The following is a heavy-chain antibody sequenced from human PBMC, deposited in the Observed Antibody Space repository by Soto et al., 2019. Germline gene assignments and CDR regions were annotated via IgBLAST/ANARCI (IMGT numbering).Heavy chain of an antibody. CDR1: GFIVSSNY. V-gene: IGHV3-53*04. CDR2: MYSGGTT. CDR3: ARVAGDDPLDI. Sequence: EVQLVESGGGLVQPGGSLRLSSAASGFIVSSNYMTWVRQAPGKGLEWVSIMYSGGTTYYAESVKGRFTISRHISKNTLDLQMNTLRFEDTAVYYCARVAGDDPLDIWGPGTMVTVSS. J-gene: IGHJ3*02. D-gene: IGHD2-21*02.